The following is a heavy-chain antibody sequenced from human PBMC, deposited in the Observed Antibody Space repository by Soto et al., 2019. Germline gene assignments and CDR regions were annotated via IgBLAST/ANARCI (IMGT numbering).Heavy chain of an antibody. D-gene: IGHD6-19*01. CDR1: GYTFTKFG. V-gene: IGHV1-18*01. CDR3: AREGLGIYYYNGMDV. CDR2: VSGYNGET. Sequence: QVQLVQSGAEVKKPGASVKVSCKASGYTFTKFGISWVRQAPGQGLEWMGWVSGYNGETSYAQSLQGRVTMTTDTSTTTAYMELRSLRSDDPAVFYCAREGLGIYYYNGMDVWGQGTTVTVSS. J-gene: IGHJ6*02.